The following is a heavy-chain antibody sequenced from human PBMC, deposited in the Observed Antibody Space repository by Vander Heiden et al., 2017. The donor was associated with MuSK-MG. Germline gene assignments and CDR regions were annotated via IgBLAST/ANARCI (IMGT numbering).Heavy chain of an antibody. J-gene: IGHJ6*02. CDR1: GITFRRYG. CDR2: ISYDGSET. Sequence: QGQLVESGGGVVQPRGSLRLSCAAPGITFRRYGMHWVRQAPGKGLEWVAVISYDGSETNYADSVKGRFTISRNNSGDTLYLQMNNLRAEDTAVYYCAKDRAGYCTLNRCFYHGMDVWGQGTTVTVSS. CDR3: AKDRAGYCTLNRCFYHGMDV. V-gene: IGHV3-30*18. D-gene: IGHD2-8*01.